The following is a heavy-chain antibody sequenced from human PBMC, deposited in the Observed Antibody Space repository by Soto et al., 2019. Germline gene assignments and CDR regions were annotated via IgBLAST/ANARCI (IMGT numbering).Heavy chain of an antibody. Sequence: ASLKVSCKASGYTFTGYYMHWVRQAPGQGLEWMGWINPNSGGTNYAQKFQGWVTMTRDTSISTAYMELSRLRSDDTAVYYCARTVLRFSPYYYGMDVWGQGTTVTVSS. D-gene: IGHD3-3*01. V-gene: IGHV1-2*04. J-gene: IGHJ6*02. CDR2: INPNSGGT. CDR3: ARTVLRFSPYYYGMDV. CDR1: GYTFTGYY.